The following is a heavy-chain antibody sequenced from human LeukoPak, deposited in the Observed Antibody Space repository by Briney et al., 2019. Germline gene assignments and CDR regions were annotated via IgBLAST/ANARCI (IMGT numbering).Heavy chain of an antibody. D-gene: IGHD3-22*01. CDR1: GGSISSYY. Sequence: SETLSLTCTVSGGSISSYYWNWIRLPPGKGLEWIGYVYYSGSTNYNPSLESRVTISVDTSKNQFSLRLSSVTAADTAVYYCARHGPFTYYYDSSGSYYFDYWGQGTLVTVSS. V-gene: IGHV4-59*08. J-gene: IGHJ4*02. CDR3: ARHGPFTYYYDSSGSYYFDY. CDR2: VYYSGST.